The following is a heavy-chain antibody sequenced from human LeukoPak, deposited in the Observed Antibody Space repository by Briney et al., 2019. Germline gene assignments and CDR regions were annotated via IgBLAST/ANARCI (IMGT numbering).Heavy chain of an antibody. V-gene: IGHV1-69*05. CDR1: GGTFSSYA. CDR2: IIPIFGTA. Sequence: SVKVSCKASGGTFSSYAISWVRQAPGQGLEWMGGIIPIFGTANYAQKFQGRVTITTDESTSTAYMELSSLRSEDTAVYYCASIRALEDCSGGRCSDYYYYYMDVWGKGTTVTVSS. J-gene: IGHJ6*03. D-gene: IGHD2-15*01. CDR3: ASIRALEDCSGGRCSDYYYYYMDV.